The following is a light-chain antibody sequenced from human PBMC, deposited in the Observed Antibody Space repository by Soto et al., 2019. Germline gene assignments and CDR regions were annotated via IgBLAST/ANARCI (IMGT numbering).Light chain of an antibody. CDR2: WAS. J-gene: IGKJ2*02. V-gene: IGKV4-1*01. CDR1: QSVLSTSSNKNY. CDR3: HQYYTTPCT. Sequence: SLAVSLGERATINCKSSQSVLSTSSNKNYLAWYQKKPGQPPKLHFYWASTRASGVSDRFSGSGSETDFSLTIFSLQAEDVAEYYCHQYYTTPCTFGQGTKLEIK.